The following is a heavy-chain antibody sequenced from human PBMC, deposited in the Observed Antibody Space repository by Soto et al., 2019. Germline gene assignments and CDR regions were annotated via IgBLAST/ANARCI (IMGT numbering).Heavy chain of an antibody. J-gene: IGHJ4*02. CDR2: INGDGSYT. CDR3: ARERGGYSSDF. V-gene: IGHV3-74*01. CDR1: GFAFSTYW. Sequence: EVQLVESGGGLVQPGGSLRLSCAASGFAFSTYWMHWLRQVPGKGLVWVSRINGDGSYTNYADSVKGRFTISRDNAKNTLYLQMNSLRAEDTAVYYCARERGGYSSDFGGQGTLVTVSS. D-gene: IGHD2-15*01.